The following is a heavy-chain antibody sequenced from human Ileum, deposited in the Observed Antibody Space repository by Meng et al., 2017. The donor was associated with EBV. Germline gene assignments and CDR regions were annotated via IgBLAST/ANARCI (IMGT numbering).Heavy chain of an antibody. Sequence: QLQEPGPGLVKPSETLSPTCTVSGGSISSSSYYWGWIRQPPGKGLEWIGSIYYSGSTYYNPSLKSRVTISVDTSKNQFSLKLSPVTAADTAVYYCARSIVVVPAAIYYWGQGTLVTVSS. CDR3: ARSIVVVPAAIYY. J-gene: IGHJ4*02. V-gene: IGHV4-39*01. CDR1: GGSISSSSYY. D-gene: IGHD2-2*01. CDR2: IYYSGST.